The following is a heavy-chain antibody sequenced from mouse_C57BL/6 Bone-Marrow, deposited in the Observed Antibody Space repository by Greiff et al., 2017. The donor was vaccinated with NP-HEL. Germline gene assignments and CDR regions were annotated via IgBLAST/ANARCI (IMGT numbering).Heavy chain of an antibody. J-gene: IGHJ3*01. V-gene: IGHV2-2*01. D-gene: IGHD2-5*01. CDR3: AIAAYYSNGSFAY. CDR2: IWSGGST. Sequence: VQLQQSGPGLVQPSQSLSITCTVSGFSLTSYGVHWVRQSPGKGLEWLGVIWSGGSTDYNAAFISRLSIIKENSKSQVFFKMNSLQADDTAIYYCAIAAYYSNGSFAYWGQGTLVTVSA. CDR1: GFSLTSYG.